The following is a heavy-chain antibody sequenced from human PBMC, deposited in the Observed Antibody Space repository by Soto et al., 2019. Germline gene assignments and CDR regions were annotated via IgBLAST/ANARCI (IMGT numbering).Heavy chain of an antibody. V-gene: IGHV1-69*06. Sequence: QVQLVQSGTVVQRRGSSVKVSCQASGGSFSSHGMAWVRQAPGQGLEWMGGIIPTFGTATYAPKFQGRVTISADKSTKPAYMELSSLRSEDTAVYYCASERSAQYFDFWGQGTLITVSS. D-gene: IGHD1-26*01. CDR1: GGSFSSHG. CDR3: ASERSAQYFDF. CDR2: IIPTFGTA. J-gene: IGHJ4*02.